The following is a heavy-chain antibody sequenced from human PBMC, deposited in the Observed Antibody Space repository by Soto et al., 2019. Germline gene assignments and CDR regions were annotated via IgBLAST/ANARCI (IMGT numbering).Heavy chain of an antibody. J-gene: IGHJ4*02. V-gene: IGHV4-34*01. Sequence: PSETLSLTCAVYGGSFSGYYWSWIRQPPGKGLEWIGEINHSGSTNYNPSLKSRVTISVDTSKNQFSLKLSSVTAADTAVYYCARGLPGGLQSPSTLDYWGQGTRVTVSS. CDR2: INHSGST. CDR1: GGSFSGYY. CDR3: ARGLPGGLQSPSTLDY. D-gene: IGHD4-4*01.